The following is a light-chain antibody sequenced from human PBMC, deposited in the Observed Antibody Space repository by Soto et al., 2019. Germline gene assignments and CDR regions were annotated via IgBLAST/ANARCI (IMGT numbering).Light chain of an antibody. CDR2: KAS. CDR3: QQYNSYWA. Sequence: DIPLTQSPSTLSASLGERVTITCRASQSIRNGMAWYQHKPGKAPKRLIYKASSLRSGVPSRLSGSGSGTEFTLTISSLQPDDFATYYCQQYNSYWAFGQGTKVDIK. CDR1: QSIRNG. V-gene: IGKV1-5*03. J-gene: IGKJ1*01.